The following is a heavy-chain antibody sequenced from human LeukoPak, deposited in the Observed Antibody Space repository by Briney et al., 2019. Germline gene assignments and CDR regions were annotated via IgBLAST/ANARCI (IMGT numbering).Heavy chain of an antibody. CDR1: GGSISSYY. J-gene: IGHJ4*02. D-gene: IGHD6-13*01. CDR3: ARAHSSSWYSVGGYYFDY. V-gene: IGHV4-59*08. CDR2: IYYSGST. Sequence: SETLSLTCTVSGGSISSYYWSWIRQPPGKGLEWIGYIYYSGSTNYNPSLKSRVTISVDTSKSQFSLKLSSVTAADTAVYYCARAHSSSWYSVGGYYFDYWGQGTLVTVSS.